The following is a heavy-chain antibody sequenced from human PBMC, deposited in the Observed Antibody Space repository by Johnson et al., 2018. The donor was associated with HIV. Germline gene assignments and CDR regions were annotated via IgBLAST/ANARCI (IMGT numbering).Heavy chain of an antibody. J-gene: IGHJ3*02. CDR3: ARGVTYYYDSTGYPHAFDI. V-gene: IGHV3-23*04. D-gene: IGHD3-22*01. Sequence: VQLVESGGGLVQPGGSLRLSCAASGFTFSSYAMSWVRQAPGKGLEWVSAISGSGGSTYYADSVKGRFTISRDNSKNTLYLQMNSLRAEDTALYYCARGVTYYYDSTGYPHAFDIWGQGTMVTVSS. CDR2: ISGSGGST. CDR1: GFTFSSYA.